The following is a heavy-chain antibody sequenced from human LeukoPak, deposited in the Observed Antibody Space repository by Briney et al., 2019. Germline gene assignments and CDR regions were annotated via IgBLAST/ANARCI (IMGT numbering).Heavy chain of an antibody. V-gene: IGHV4-39*01. J-gene: IGHJ5*02. Sequence: SETLSLTCAVSGGSISSNSYYWGWIRQPPGKGLEWIGSIYYSGSTYYNPSLKSRVTISVDTSKNQFSLKLRSVTAADTAVYYCARGPRFGELLWHWFDPWGQGTLVTVSS. D-gene: IGHD3-10*01. CDR1: GGSISSNSYY. CDR2: IYYSGST. CDR3: ARGPRFGELLWHWFDP.